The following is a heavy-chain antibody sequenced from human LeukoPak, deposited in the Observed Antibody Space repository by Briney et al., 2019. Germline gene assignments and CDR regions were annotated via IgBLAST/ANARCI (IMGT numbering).Heavy chain of an antibody. CDR3: ATRLGDPRSFDY. V-gene: IGHV3-23*01. CDR2: ISGTSGTI. D-gene: IGHD2-21*02. CDR1: GFTFSHYA. Sequence: GGSLRLSCAASGFTFSHYAMSWVRQAPGKGLEWVSGISGTSGTINYAAPVKGRFTISRDNSKNTLYLQMNSLRVNDMAVYYCATRLGDPRSFDYWGQGTLVTVSS. J-gene: IGHJ4*02.